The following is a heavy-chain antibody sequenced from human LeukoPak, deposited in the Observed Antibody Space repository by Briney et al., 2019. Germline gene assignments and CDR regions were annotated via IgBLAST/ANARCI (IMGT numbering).Heavy chain of an antibody. CDR2: IVSSSSDI. J-gene: IGHJ4*02. CDR1: GFTFSSYS. Sequence: GGSLRLSCAASGFTFSSYSMNWVRQAPGKGLEWVSSIVSSSSDIWYADSVKGRFTISRDNAKNSLYLQMNSLGAEDTAVYYCARVPGGLEWSDFDYWGQGTLVTVSS. V-gene: IGHV3-21*06. CDR3: ARVPGGLEWSDFDY. D-gene: IGHD3-3*01.